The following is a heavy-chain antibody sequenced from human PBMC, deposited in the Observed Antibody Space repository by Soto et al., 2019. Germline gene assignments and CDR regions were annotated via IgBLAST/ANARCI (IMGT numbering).Heavy chain of an antibody. CDR3: AKMSSENYYDPVFS. D-gene: IGHD3-22*01. Sequence: QVQLVESGGGLVQTSGSLRLACVASGFTFSDYYMSWVRQAPGKGLEWVSYISRSGNTIYYADSVKGRFTISRDNAKNSVYLQMNSLRAEDTALYFCAKMSSENYYDPVFSWGQGTLVTVSS. J-gene: IGHJ4*02. CDR1: GFTFSDYY. V-gene: IGHV3-11*01. CDR2: ISRSGNTI.